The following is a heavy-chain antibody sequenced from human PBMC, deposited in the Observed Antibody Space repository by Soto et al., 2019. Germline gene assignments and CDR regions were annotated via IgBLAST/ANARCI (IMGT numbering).Heavy chain of an antibody. V-gene: IGHV3-48*02. J-gene: IGHJ5*02. D-gene: IGHD3-22*01. CDR2: ISSSSSTI. CDR1: GFTFDDYA. CDR3: ARNYYDSSGYFLDWFDP. Sequence: GGSLRLCCAASGFTFDDYAMHWVRQAPGKGLEWVSYISSSSSTIYYADSVKGRFTISRDNAKNSLYLQMNSLRDEDTAVYYCARNYYDSSGYFLDWFDPWGQGTLVTVSS.